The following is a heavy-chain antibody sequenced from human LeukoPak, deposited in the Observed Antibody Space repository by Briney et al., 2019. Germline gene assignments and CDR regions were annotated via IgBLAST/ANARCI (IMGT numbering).Heavy chain of an antibody. CDR1: GGTFISYA. V-gene: IGHV1-2*06. CDR3: ARSVEMATEPGY. D-gene: IGHD5-24*01. Sequence: ASVKVSCKASGGTFISYAISWVRQAPGQGLEWMGRINPNSGGTNYAQKFQGRVTMTRDTSISTAYMELSRLKSDDTAVYYCARSVEMATEPGYWGQGTLVTV. CDR2: INPNSGGT. J-gene: IGHJ4*02.